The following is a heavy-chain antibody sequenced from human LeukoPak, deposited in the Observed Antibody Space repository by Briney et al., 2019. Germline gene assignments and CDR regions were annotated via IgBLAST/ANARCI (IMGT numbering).Heavy chain of an antibody. D-gene: IGHD6-6*01. CDR1: GYSISSGYY. CDR3: ASLSYGSSSGDY. V-gene: IGHV4-38-2*01. CDR2: IYHSGST. Sequence: SETLSLTCAVSGYSISSGYYWGWIRQPPGKGLEWIGSIYHSGSTYYTPSLKSRVTISVDTSKNQFSLKLSSVTAADTAVYYCASLSYGSSSGDYWGQGTLVTVSS. J-gene: IGHJ4*02.